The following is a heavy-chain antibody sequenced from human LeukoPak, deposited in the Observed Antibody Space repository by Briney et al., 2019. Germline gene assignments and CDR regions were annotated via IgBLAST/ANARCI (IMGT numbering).Heavy chain of an antibody. CDR3: ARAGSGYGKLLFYNWFDP. D-gene: IGHD5-18*01. V-gene: IGHV4-34*01. Sequence: PSETLSLSCAVYGGSFSGYYWSWIRQPPGKGLEWIGEINHSGSTNYNPSLKSRVTISVDTSKNQFSLKLSSVTAADTAVYYCARAGSGYGKLLFYNWFDPWGQGTLVTVSS. CDR2: INHSGST. J-gene: IGHJ5*02. CDR1: GGSFSGYY.